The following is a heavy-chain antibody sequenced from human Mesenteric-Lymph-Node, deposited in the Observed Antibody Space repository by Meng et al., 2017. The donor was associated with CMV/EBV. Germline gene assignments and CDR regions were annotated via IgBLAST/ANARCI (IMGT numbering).Heavy chain of an antibody. CDR2: ISSSGSTI. CDR3: EAIAAAGTRAFDI. Sequence: GESLKISCAASGFTFSDYYMSWIRQAPGKGLEWVSYISSSGSTIYYADSVKGRFTISRDNAKNSLYLQMNSLRAEDTAVYYCEAIAAAGTRAFDIWGQGTMVTVSS. D-gene: IGHD6-13*01. V-gene: IGHV3-11*04. J-gene: IGHJ3*02. CDR1: GFTFSDYY.